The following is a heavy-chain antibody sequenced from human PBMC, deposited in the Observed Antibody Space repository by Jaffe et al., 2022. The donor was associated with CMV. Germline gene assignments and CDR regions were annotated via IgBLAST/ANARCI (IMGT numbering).Heavy chain of an antibody. CDR1: GFTFDDYT. J-gene: IGHJ4*02. CDR3: AKADLDGQWLPHLDY. Sequence: EVQLVESGGVVVQPGGSLRLSCAASGFTFDDYTMHWVRQAPGKGLEWVSLISWDGGSTYYADSVKGRFTISRDNSKNSLYLQMNSLRTEDTALYYCAKADLDGQWLPHLDYWGQGTLVTVSS. CDR2: ISWDGGST. V-gene: IGHV3-43*01. D-gene: IGHD6-19*01.